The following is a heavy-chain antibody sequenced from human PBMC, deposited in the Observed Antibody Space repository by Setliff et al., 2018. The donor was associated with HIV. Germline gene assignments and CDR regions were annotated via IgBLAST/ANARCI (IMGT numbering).Heavy chain of an antibody. CDR1: GYSFSDYY. J-gene: IGHJ4*02. CDR2: INPKSGGT. Sequence: ASVKVSCKASGYSFSDYYIHWVRQAPGQGLEWMGRINPKSGGTDYAQKFPGRITMTRDTSISTAYLELSRLRSDDTAVYYRARIFDSSGYHDYWGQGTLVTVSS. V-gene: IGHV1-2*06. CDR3: ARIFDSSGYHDY. D-gene: IGHD3-22*01.